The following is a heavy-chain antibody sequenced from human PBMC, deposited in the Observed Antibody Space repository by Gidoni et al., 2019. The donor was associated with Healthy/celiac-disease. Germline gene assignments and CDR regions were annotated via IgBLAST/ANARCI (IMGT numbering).Heavy chain of an antibody. J-gene: IGHJ5*02. V-gene: IGHV3-21*01. CDR3: ARVPSRLIVATTFFWFDP. D-gene: IGHD5-12*01. CDR1: GFTVSSSS. CDR2: IGRSGSTI. Sequence: EVQLVESGGGLVKPGGSLRLSCAASGFTVSSSSLNWVRQAPGKGLEWVSSIGRSGSTIYYADSVKGRLTIARDNAKNSLYLQMNSLRAEDTAVYYWARVPSRLIVATTFFWFDPWGQGTLVTVSS.